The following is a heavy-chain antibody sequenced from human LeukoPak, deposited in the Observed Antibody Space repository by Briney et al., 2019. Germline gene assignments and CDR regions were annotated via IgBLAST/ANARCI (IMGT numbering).Heavy chain of an antibody. CDR3: ARAGLRYSSSWSRDWFDP. CDR1: GGSISSYY. Sequence: SETLSLTCTVSGGSISSYYWSWIRRPPGKGLEWIGYIYYSGSTNYNPSLKSRVTISVDTSKNQFSLKLSSVTAADTAVYYCARAGLRYSSSWSRDWFDPWGQGTLVTVSS. CDR2: IYYSGST. V-gene: IGHV4-59*12. D-gene: IGHD6-13*01. J-gene: IGHJ5*02.